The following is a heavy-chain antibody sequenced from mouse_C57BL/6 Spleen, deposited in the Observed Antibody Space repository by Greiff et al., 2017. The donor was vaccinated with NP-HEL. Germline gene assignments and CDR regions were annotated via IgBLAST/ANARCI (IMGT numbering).Heavy chain of an antibody. Sequence: EVQGVESGEGLVKPGGSLKLSCAASGFTFSSYAMSWVRQTPEKRLEWVAYISSGGDYIYYADTVKGRFTISRDNARNTLYLQMSSLKSEDTAMYYCTRDPVVRGYYYAMDYWGQGTSVTVSS. J-gene: IGHJ4*01. V-gene: IGHV5-9-1*02. CDR1: GFTFSSYA. CDR2: ISSGGDYI. CDR3: TRDPVVRGYYYAMDY. D-gene: IGHD1-1*01.